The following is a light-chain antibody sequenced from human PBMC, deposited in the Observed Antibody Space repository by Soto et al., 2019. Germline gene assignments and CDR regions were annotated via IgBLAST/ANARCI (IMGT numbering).Light chain of an antibody. Sequence: ETVMTQSPATLSVSPGERATLSCRASQSVSRNLAWYQQKPGQTPRLLIYGASTRATGVPARFSGRGSGTEFTLTISSLQSEDFAVYYCQQYNNWPFTFGQGTKLEIK. V-gene: IGKV3-15*01. CDR3: QQYNNWPFT. CDR1: QSVSRN. CDR2: GAS. J-gene: IGKJ2*01.